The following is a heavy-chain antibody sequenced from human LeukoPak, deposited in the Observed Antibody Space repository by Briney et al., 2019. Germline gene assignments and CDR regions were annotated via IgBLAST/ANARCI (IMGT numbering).Heavy chain of an antibody. V-gene: IGHV1-69*04. CDR3: ARGGSYSGSTWGYYFDY. CDR1: GGTFSSYA. D-gene: IGHD1-26*01. Sequence: GASVKVSCKASGGTFSSYAISWVRQAPGQGLEWMGRIIPILGIANYAQKFQGRVTITADKSTSTAYMELSSLRSEDTAVYYCARGGSYSGSTWGYYFDYWGQGTLVTVSS. CDR2: IIPILGIA. J-gene: IGHJ4*02.